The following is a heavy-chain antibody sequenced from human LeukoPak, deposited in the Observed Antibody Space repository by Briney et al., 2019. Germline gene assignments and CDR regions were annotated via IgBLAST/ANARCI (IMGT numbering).Heavy chain of an antibody. CDR3: ARDMVRGVIPYY. CDR1: GGSISSYY. CDR2: IYYSGST. D-gene: IGHD3-10*01. J-gene: IGHJ4*02. V-gene: IGHV4-59*12. Sequence: KASETLSLTCTVSGGSISSYYWSWIRQPPGKGLEWIGYIYYSGSTNYNPSLKSRVTVSVDTSKNQFSLKLSSVTAADTAVYYCARDMVRGVIPYYWGQGTLVTVSS.